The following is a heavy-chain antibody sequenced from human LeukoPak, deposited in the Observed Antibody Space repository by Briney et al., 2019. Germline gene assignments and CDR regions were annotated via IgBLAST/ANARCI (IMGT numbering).Heavy chain of an antibody. CDR3: VKDLNGERLRYAFDI. V-gene: IGHV3-23*01. CDR1: RFTFSNYT. CDR2: ISGIGGNT. D-gene: IGHD7-27*01. J-gene: IGHJ3*02. Sequence: GGSLRLSCAASRFTFSNYTMSWVRHAAGKGLEWVPVISGIGGNTYYADSVKGRFTISRDHSKHTLYLQMTSLRAEDTAVYCCVKDLNGERLRYAFDIWGEGTMVTVSS.